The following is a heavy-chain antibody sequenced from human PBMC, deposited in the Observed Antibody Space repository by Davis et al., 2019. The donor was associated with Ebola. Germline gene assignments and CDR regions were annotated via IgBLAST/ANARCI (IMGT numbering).Heavy chain of an antibody. CDR1: GFTFSSYG. CDR3: AKDWGWFGDLPPHGMDV. CDR2: ISYDGSNK. J-gene: IGHJ6*02. Sequence: GESLKISCAASGFTFSSYGMHWVRQAPGKGLEWVAVISYDGSNKYYADSVKGRFTISRDNSKNTLYLQMNSLRAEDTAVYYCAKDWGWFGDLPPHGMDVWGQGTTVTVSS. V-gene: IGHV3-30*18. D-gene: IGHD3-10*01.